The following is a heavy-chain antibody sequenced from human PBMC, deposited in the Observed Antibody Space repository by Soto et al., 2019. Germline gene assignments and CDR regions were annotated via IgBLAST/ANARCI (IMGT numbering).Heavy chain of an antibody. Sequence: QVQLQESGPGLVKPSETLSLSCTVSGDSVSSYYWSWIRQLPGRGLEWIGYIYISGNTNYNPSLKSRVTISRDTSKNQFSLILKSVTAADTAVYYCARGVLRYYHYGMDVWGQGTTVTVSS. CDR1: GDSVSSYY. CDR3: ARGVLRYYHYGMDV. J-gene: IGHJ6*02. V-gene: IGHV4-59*02. CDR2: IYISGNT.